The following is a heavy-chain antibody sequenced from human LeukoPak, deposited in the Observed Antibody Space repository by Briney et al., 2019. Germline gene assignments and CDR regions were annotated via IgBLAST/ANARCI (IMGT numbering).Heavy chain of an antibody. J-gene: IGHJ3*02. D-gene: IGHD6-13*01. CDR3: ASLTGYSPTMDAFDI. Sequence: SVKVSCKASGGTFSSYAISWVRLAPGQGLEWMGGIIPIFGTANYAQKFQGRVTITADESTSTAYMELSSLRSEDTAVYYCASLTGYSPTMDAFDIWGQGTMVTVSS. CDR1: GGTFSSYA. V-gene: IGHV1-69*13. CDR2: IIPIFGTA.